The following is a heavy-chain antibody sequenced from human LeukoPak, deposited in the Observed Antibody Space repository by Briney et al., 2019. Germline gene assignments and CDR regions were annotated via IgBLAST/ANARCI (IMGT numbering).Heavy chain of an antibody. CDR2: MNPNSGNT. CDR3: ARGRISGYYAVVRRFTWFDA. Sequence: ASVNVSCKASGYTVTSYNINWVREAIRQGLERMGLMNPNSGNTGYAQKFQGSVTMTRNSSISTAYMQLSSLRSDDTPVNYCARGRISGYYAVVRRFTWFDAWGQPTLLTAYS. V-gene: IGHV1-8*01. CDR1: GYTVTSYN. D-gene: IGHD3-22*01. J-gene: IGHJ5*02.